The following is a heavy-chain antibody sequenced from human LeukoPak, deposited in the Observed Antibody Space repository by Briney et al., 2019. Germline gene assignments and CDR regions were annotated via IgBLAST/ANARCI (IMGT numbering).Heavy chain of an antibody. V-gene: IGHV4-34*01. D-gene: IGHD3-3*01. J-gene: IGHJ5*02. CDR2: INHSGST. CDR1: GVSFSGYY. CDR3: ARGSTIFGVVPKVNWFDP. Sequence: PSETLSLTCAVYGVSFSGYYWSWLRQPPGKGLEWLGDINHSGSTNYNPSLKSRVTISVDTSKNQFSLKLSSVTAADTAVYYCARGSTIFGVVPKVNWFDPWGQGTLVTVSS.